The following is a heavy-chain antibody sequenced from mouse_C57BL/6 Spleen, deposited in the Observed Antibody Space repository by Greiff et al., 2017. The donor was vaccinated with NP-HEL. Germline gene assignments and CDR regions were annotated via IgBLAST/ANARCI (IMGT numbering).Heavy chain of an antibody. J-gene: IGHJ3*01. V-gene: IGHV1-82*01. Sequence: VMLVESGPELVKPGASVKISCKASGYAFSSSWMNWVKQRPGKGLEWIGRIYPGDGDTNYNGKFKGTATLTADKSSSTAYMQLSSLTSEDSAVYFCARDGVLAWFAYWGQGTLVTVSA. CDR2: IYPGDGDT. CDR3: ARDGVLAWFAY. CDR1: GYAFSSSW.